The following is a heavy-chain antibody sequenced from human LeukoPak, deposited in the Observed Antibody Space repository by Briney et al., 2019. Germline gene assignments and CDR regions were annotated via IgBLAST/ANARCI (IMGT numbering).Heavy chain of an antibody. J-gene: IGHJ5*02. CDR3: VRYTSPNWFDP. V-gene: IGHV4-39*02. CDR2: IYYTGST. Sequence: PSETLSLTCTVSGGSISSSAYYWGWVRQPRGKGLELIGSIYYTGSTYYNPSLKSRVTISVDTSRNHFSLRLSSATAADTAIYYCVRYTSPNWFDPWGLGTLVTVSP. D-gene: IGHD2-2*01. CDR1: GGSISSSAYY.